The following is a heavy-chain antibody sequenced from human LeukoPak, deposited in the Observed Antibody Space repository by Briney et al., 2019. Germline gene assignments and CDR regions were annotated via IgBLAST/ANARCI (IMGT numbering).Heavy chain of an antibody. D-gene: IGHD2-21*02. CDR1: GFTFDDYA. CDR2: ISWNSGSI. CDR3: ARERVVTETFDY. V-gene: IGHV3-9*01. J-gene: IGHJ4*02. Sequence: SLRLSCAASGFTFDDYAMHWVRQAPGKGLEWVSGISWNSGSIGYADSVKGRFTISRDNAKNSLYLQMNSLRAEDTAVYYCARERVVTETFDYWGQGTLVTVSS.